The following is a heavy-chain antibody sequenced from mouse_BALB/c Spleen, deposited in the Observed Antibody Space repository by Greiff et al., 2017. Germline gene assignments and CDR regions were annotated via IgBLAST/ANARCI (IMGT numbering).Heavy chain of an antibody. V-gene: IGHV5-6*02. CDR1: GFTFSSYG. CDR3: GREGGAYAMDD. CDR2: ISSGGSYT. Sequence: DVKLVESGGDLVKPGGSLKLSCAASGFTFSSYGMTWVRQTPDKRLEWVATISSGGSYTYYPHSVKERFTISRDNAKNTLYLQLSSLKSEDTAMYYCGREGGAYAMDDWGQGTSVTVSS. J-gene: IGHJ4*01.